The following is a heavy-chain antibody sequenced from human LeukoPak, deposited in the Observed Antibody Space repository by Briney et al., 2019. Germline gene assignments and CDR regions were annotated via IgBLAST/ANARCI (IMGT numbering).Heavy chain of an antibody. V-gene: IGHV3-30-3*01. CDR3: ARDKMGATFDY. CDR2: ISYDGSNK. D-gene: IGHD1-26*01. Sequence: GGSLRLSCAASGFTFSSYAMHWVRQAPGKGLEWVAVISYDGSNKYYADSVKGRFTISRDNSKNTLYLQVNSLRAEDTAVYYCARDKMGATFDYWGQGTLVTVSS. J-gene: IGHJ4*02. CDR1: GFTFSSYA.